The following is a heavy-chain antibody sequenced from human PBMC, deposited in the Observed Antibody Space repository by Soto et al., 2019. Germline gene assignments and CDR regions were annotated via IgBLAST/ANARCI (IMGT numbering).Heavy chain of an antibody. CDR2: MVPISGTV. CDR3: ARGGFSGSYFAY. CDR1: GGTLSSSLS. V-gene: IGHV1-69*01. D-gene: IGHD1-26*01. Sequence: QAQLVQSGAGGKKPGSSGRVSCKLFGGTLSSSLSITWGRQAPGQGLEGMGGMVPISGTVNYAQMFQGRVTITAYESTNTVYMDLHSLRSEDTAVYYCARGGFSGSYFAYWGQGTLVTVSS. J-gene: IGHJ4*02.